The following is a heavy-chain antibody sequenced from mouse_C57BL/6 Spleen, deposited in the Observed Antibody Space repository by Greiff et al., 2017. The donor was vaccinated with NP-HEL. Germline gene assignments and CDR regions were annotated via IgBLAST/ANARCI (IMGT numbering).Heavy chain of an antibody. Sequence: EVQLQESGPGLVKPSQSLSLTCSVTGYSITSGYYWNWIRQFPGNKLEWMGYISYDGSNNYNPSLKNRISITRDTSKNQFFLKLNSATTEDTATYYCARGSRDWYFDVWGTGTTVTVSS. CDR1: GYSITSGYY. CDR2: ISYDGSN. J-gene: IGHJ1*03. D-gene: IGHD1-1*01. V-gene: IGHV3-6*01. CDR3: ARGSRDWYFDV.